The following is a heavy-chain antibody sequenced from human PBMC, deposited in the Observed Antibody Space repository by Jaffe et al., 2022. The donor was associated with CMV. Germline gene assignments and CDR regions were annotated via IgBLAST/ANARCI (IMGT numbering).Heavy chain of an antibody. CDR2: IGEDGSEK. V-gene: IGHV3-7*03. J-gene: IGHJ4*02. Sequence: EVQLVEFGGGLVQPGGSLRLSCAASGFTFSRSWMSWVRQAPGKGLEWVANIGEDGSEKNYVDSVTGRFIISRDNAKNSLSLQMNSLRAEDTAVYYCATNEFWGQGTLVTVSS. CDR1: GFTFSRSW. CDR3: ATNEF.